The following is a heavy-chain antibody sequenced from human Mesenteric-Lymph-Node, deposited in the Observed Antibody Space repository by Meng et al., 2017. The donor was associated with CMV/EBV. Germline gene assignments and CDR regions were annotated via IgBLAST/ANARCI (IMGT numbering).Heavy chain of an antibody. CDR1: VSSDTYY. Sequence: VSSDTYYWSWIRQPPGKGLECIGYIYYSGSPNYNPSLKSRVTISVDTSKNQFSLKLSSVTAADTAVYYCVRVLVYCSSTNCFNWFDPWGQGTLVTVSS. V-gene: IGHV4-61*01. CDR2: IYYSGSP. D-gene: IGHD2-2*01. CDR3: VRVLVYCSSTNCFNWFDP. J-gene: IGHJ5*02.